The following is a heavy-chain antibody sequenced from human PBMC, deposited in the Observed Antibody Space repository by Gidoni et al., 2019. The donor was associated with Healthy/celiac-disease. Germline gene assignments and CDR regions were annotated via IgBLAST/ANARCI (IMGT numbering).Heavy chain of an antibody. D-gene: IGHD3-22*01. Sequence: EVQLVESGGGLVKPGGSLRLSCAASGFTFSNAWMSWVRQAPGKGLEWVGRIKSKTDGGTTDYAAPVKGRFTISRDDSKNTLYLQMNSLKTEDTAVYYCTTHDYDSSGYGTNDAFDIWGQGTMVTVSS. J-gene: IGHJ3*02. CDR2: IKSKTDGGTT. CDR3: TTHDYDSSGYGTNDAFDI. V-gene: IGHV3-15*01. CDR1: GFTFSNAW.